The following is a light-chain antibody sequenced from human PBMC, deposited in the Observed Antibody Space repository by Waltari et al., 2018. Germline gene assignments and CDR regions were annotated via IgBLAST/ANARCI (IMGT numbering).Light chain of an antibody. Sequence: DIVMTQSPLSLPVTPGESASISCRSSQSLLHSNGYNYLDWYLQKPGQSPQLLIYLGSNRASGVPDRFSGSGSDTDFTLKISRVEAEDVGVYYCMQALQSPWTFGQGTKVDIK. J-gene: IGKJ1*01. V-gene: IGKV2-28*01. CDR3: MQALQSPWT. CDR2: LGS. CDR1: QSLLHSNGYNY.